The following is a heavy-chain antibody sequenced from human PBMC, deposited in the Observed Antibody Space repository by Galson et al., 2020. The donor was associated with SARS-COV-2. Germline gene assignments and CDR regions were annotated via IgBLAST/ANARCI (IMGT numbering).Heavy chain of an antibody. Sequence: GGSLRLSCAASGFTLSIYAMHWVRQAPGKGVEWVALISYDGSNTYYEDPVKGRFTISRDDSENTLYLQMNSLRAEDTAVYYCAGPRDHYGSGTTRPFDYWGQGTLVTVSS. CDR1: GFTLSIYA. CDR3: AGPRDHYGSGTTRPFDY. CDR2: ISYDGSNT. J-gene: IGHJ4*02. V-gene: IGHV3-30*04. D-gene: IGHD3-10*01.